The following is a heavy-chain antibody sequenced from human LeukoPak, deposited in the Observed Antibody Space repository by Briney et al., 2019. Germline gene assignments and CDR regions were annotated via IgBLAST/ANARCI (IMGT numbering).Heavy chain of an antibody. CDR3: ARPGIAAAGNSTDY. V-gene: IGHV4-59*12. Sequence: SETLSLTCTVSGGSISSYYWSWIRQPPGKGLEWIGSIYYSGSTYYNPPLKSRVTISVDTSKNQFSLKLSSVTAADTAVYYCARPGIAAAGNSTDYWGQGTLVTVSS. CDR2: IYYSGST. D-gene: IGHD6-13*01. CDR1: GGSISSYY. J-gene: IGHJ4*02.